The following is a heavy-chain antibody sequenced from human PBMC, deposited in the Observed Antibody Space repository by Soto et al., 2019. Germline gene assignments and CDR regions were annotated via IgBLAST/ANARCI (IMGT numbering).Heavy chain of an antibody. CDR3: VLCTTTSCYGKFDY. J-gene: IGHJ4*02. Sequence: GASVKVSCKASGFTFSNSAIQWMRQAPGERLEWIGWIVVGSGNTNYAQKIQERVTIIRDMSISTSYMELSSLTSEDTAVYYCVLCTTTSCYGKFDYWGQGTLVTVSS. CDR2: IVVGSGNT. CDR1: GFTFSNSA. D-gene: IGHD2-2*01. V-gene: IGHV1-58*02.